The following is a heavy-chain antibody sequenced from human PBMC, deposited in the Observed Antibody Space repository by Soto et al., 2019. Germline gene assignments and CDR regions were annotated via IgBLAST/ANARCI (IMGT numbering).Heavy chain of an antibody. Sequence: LRLSCAASGFTFSSYSMNWVRQAPGKGLEWVSSISRSSSYIYYADSVKGRFTISRDNAKNSLYLQMNSLRAEDTAVYSCARDLHDYVSFRFDPWGQGTLVTVSS. J-gene: IGHJ5*02. CDR1: GFTFSSYS. D-gene: IGHD3-16*01. V-gene: IGHV3-21*01. CDR2: ISRSSSYI. CDR3: ARDLHDYVSFRFDP.